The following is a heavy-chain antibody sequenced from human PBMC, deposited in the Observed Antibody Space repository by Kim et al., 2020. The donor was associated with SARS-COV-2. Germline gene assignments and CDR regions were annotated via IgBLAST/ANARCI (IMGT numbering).Heavy chain of an antibody. D-gene: IGHD3-3*01. CDR1: GYTFTSYA. J-gene: IGHJ6*02. CDR2: INAGNGNT. CDR3: ARDHFAGLRFLEWLSKYGMDV. Sequence: ASVKVSCKASGYTFTSYAMHWVRQAPGQRLEWMGWINAGNGNTKYSQKFQGRVTITRDTSASTAYMELSSLRSEDTAVYYCARDHFAGLRFLEWLSKYGMDVWGQGTTVTVSS. V-gene: IGHV1-3*01.